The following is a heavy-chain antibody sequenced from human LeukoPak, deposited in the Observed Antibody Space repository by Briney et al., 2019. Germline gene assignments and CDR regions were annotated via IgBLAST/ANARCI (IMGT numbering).Heavy chain of an antibody. CDR3: ARNQAVAGNHGAMDI. J-gene: IGHJ3*02. D-gene: IGHD6-19*01. CDR2: IYYSGSA. Sequence: SETLSLTCAVSGYSISSSNWWGWIRQPPGKGLEWIGYIYYSGSAYYNTSLNSRVTMSVDTSKNQFSLKLSSVTAVDTAVYYCARNQAVAGNHGAMDIWGQGTMVTVSS. V-gene: IGHV4-28*01. CDR1: GYSISSSNW.